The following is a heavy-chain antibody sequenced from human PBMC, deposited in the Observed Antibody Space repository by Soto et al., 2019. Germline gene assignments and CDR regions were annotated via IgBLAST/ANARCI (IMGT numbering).Heavy chain of an antibody. CDR1: GGTFSSYA. CDR2: IIPIFGTP. Sequence: QVQLVQSGAEVKKPGSSVKVSCKASGGTFSSYAISWVRQAPGQGLEWMGGIIPIFGTPNYAQKFQGRVTITAVESTSTAFRELSSLSSEDTAVYYCARNEGDGYGHWGQGTLVTVSS. CDR3: ARNEGDGYGH. V-gene: IGHV1-69*12. J-gene: IGHJ4*02. D-gene: IGHD5-12*01.